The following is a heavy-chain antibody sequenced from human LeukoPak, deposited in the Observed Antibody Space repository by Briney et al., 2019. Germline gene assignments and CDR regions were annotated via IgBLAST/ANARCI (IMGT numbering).Heavy chain of an antibody. V-gene: IGHV3-49*04. CDR1: GFIFGDHA. J-gene: IGHJ6*02. CDR3: ARGPILLWIHNGMDV. D-gene: IGHD3-10*01. CDR2: IRSRAYGATT. Sequence: GRSLRLSCRGYGFIFGDHAMSWVRRPPGKGLEWVGFIRSRAYGATTEYAASVEGRFIISRDDFKGIAYLEMNSLETDDTALYYCARGPILLWIHNGMDVWGQGTTVIVSS.